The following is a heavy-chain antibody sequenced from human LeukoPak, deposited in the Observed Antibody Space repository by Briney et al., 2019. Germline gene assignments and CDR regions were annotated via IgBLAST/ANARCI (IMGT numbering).Heavy chain of an antibody. CDR2: IYTSGST. CDR1: GGSISSYY. J-gene: IGHJ6*03. Sequence: SETLSLTCTVSGGSISSYYWSWIRQPAGKGLEWIGRIYTSGSTNYNPSLKSRVTISVDKSKNQFSLKLSSVTAADTAVYYCARDTPHVDLVIYYYMDVWGKGTTVTVSS. V-gene: IGHV4-4*07. CDR3: ARDTPHVDLVIYYYMDV. D-gene: IGHD3-10*01.